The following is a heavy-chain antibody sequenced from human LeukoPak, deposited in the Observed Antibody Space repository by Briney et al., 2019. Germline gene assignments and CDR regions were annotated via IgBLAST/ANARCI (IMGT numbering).Heavy chain of an antibody. Sequence: GGSLRLSCAASGFTFSSYSMNWVRQAPGKGLQWVSYIDSSGNTIYYTDSVKGRFTISRDNAKNSLYLQMNSLRDEDTAVYYCARYQYSSGRIFDYWGQGTLVTVSS. V-gene: IGHV3-48*02. CDR3: ARYQYSSGRIFDY. CDR1: GFTFSSYS. CDR2: IDSSGNTI. D-gene: IGHD6-19*01. J-gene: IGHJ4*02.